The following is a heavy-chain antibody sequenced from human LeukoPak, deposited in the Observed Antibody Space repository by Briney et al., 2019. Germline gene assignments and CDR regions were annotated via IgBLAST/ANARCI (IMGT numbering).Heavy chain of an antibody. CDR3: VRGLSGVSSWYFDL. CDR2: LHSGGHT. CDR1: GFTVSSNY. D-gene: IGHD7-27*01. Sequence: GGSLRLSCAASGFTVSSNYLSWVRQAPGKGLVWVSALHSGGHTFYADSVRGRFTISGDISKNTLYLQMNNLGAEDTALYYCVRGLSGVSSWYFDLWGRGTLISVSS. V-gene: IGHV3-53*01. J-gene: IGHJ2*01.